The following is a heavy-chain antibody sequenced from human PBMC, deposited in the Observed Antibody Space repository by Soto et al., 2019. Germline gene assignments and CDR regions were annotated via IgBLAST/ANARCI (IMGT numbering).Heavy chain of an antibody. V-gene: IGHV5-51*01. J-gene: IGHJ6*02. CDR3: ARTAAAGKYYYGMDV. Sequence: GESMKICCEGSGYSFTSYWIGWVRQMPGKGLELMGIIYPGDSDTRYSPSFQGQVTISADKSISTAYLQWSSLKASDTAMYYRARTAAAGKYYYGMDVWGQGTTVTVSS. D-gene: IGHD6-13*01. CDR1: GYSFTSYW. CDR2: IYPGDSDT.